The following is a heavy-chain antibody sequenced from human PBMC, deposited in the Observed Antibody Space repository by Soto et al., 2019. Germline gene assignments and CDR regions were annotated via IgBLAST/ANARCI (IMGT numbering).Heavy chain of an antibody. Sequence: SVKVSCQASGGTFSSYAISWVRQAPGQGLEWMGGIIPIFGTANYAQKFQGRVTITADESTSTAYMELSSLRSEDTAVYYCARDWGYCSGGSCYPSVGFPWFDPWGQGTLGTVSS. D-gene: IGHD2-15*01. V-gene: IGHV1-69*13. CDR3: ARDWGYCSGGSCYPSVGFPWFDP. CDR2: IIPIFGTA. CDR1: GGTFSSYA. J-gene: IGHJ5*02.